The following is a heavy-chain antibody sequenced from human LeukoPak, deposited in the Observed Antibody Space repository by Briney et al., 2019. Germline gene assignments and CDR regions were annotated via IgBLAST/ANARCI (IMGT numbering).Heavy chain of an antibody. J-gene: IGHJ4*02. CDR2: IKEDGSEK. CDR1: GFTFSNYC. CDR3: ARDDPTLFWSGSPFY. D-gene: IGHD3-3*01. V-gene: IGHV3-7*01. Sequence: GGSLRLSCAASGFTFSNYCMTWVRQAPGKGLECVASIKEDGSEKYYVDSVKGRFTISRDNAKNSLYLQMNSLRAEDTAVYYCARDDPTLFWSGSPFYWGQGTLVTVSS.